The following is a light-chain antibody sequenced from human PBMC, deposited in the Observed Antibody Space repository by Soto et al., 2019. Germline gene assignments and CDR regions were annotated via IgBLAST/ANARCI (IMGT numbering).Light chain of an antibody. CDR3: QHYNSYSEA. CDR2: GAS. V-gene: IGKV3-20*01. J-gene: IGKJ1*01. CDR1: QSISTSS. Sequence: EIVLTQSPGTLSLCPGERATLNCRASQSISTSSLAWYRQKPGQAPRLLIYGASTRATGVPARFSGSGSGTEFTLTISSLQPDDFATYYCQHYNSYSEAFGQGTKVDIK.